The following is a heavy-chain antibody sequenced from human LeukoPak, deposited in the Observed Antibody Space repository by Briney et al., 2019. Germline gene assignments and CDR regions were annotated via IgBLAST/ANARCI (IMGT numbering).Heavy chain of an antibody. Sequence: GASVKVSCKASGYTFTNYYMHWVRQAPGQGLEWMGIINPSGGSTSYAQKFQGRVTMTRDTSTSTVYMELSSLRSEDTAVYYCARDSCPPLRCAIMITFGGVIGPYYMDVWGKGTTVTISS. V-gene: IGHV1-46*01. CDR1: GYTFTNYY. CDR3: ARDSCPPLRCAIMITFGGVIGPYYMDV. CDR2: INPSGGST. D-gene: IGHD3-16*02. J-gene: IGHJ6*03.